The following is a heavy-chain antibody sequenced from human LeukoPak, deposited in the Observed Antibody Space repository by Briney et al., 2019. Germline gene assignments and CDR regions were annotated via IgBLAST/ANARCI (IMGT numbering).Heavy chain of an antibody. CDR3: ARAAQKWNDWRGRYYYYYMDV. J-gene: IGHJ6*03. Sequence: SVKVSCKASGGTFSSYAISWVRQAPGQGLEWMGGIIPIFGTANYAQKFQGRVTITTDESTSTAYMELSSLRSEDTAVYYCARAAQKWNDWRGRYYYYYMDVWGKGTTVTVSS. CDR2: IIPIFGTA. D-gene: IGHD1-1*01. CDR1: GGTFSSYA. V-gene: IGHV1-69*05.